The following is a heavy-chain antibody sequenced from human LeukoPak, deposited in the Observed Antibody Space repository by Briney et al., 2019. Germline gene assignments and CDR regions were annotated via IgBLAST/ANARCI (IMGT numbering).Heavy chain of an antibody. D-gene: IGHD3-9*01. J-gene: IGHJ4*02. V-gene: IGHV1-69*13. CDR1: GGAFSSYA. CDR3: ARDSHYDILTGYYMGYYFDY. CDR2: IIPIFGTA. Sequence: GASVKVSCKASGGAFSSYAISWVRQAPGQGLEWMGGIIPIFGTANYAQKFQGRVTITADESTSTAYMELSSLRSEDTAVYYCARDSHYDILTGYYMGYYFDYWGQGTLVTVSS.